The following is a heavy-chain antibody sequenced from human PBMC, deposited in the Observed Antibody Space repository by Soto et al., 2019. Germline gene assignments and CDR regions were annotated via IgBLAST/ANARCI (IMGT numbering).Heavy chain of an antibody. V-gene: IGHV4-59*01. CDR1: GGSISSYY. J-gene: IGHJ4*02. D-gene: IGHD5-12*01. CDR2: IYYSGST. Sequence: SETLSLTCTVSGGSISSYYWSLIRQPPGKGLEWIGYIYYSGSTNYNPSLKSRVTISVDTSKNQFSLKLSSVTAADTAVYYCARGWLQLPTHFDYWGQGTLVTVSS. CDR3: ARGWLQLPTHFDY.